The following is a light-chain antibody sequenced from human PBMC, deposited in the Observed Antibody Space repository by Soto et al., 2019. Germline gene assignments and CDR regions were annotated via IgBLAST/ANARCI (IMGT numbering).Light chain of an antibody. CDR3: SSFTTSSTFV. J-gene: IGLJ1*01. Sequence: QSALTQSASVSGSPGQSITISCTGTSSDIGAYNYVSWYQQHPGKVPKLMIYEVSNRPSGVSDRFSGSKSGNTASLTISGLQAEDETDYYCSSFTTSSTFVYGTGTKLTVL. CDR2: EVS. CDR1: SSDIGAYNY. V-gene: IGLV2-14*01.